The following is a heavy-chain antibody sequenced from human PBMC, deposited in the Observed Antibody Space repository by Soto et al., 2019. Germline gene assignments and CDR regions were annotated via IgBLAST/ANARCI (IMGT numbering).Heavy chain of an antibody. Sequence: GWSLRLPCTASGFTFGDYAMSWVRQAPGKGLEWVGFIRSKAYGGTTEYAASVKGRFTISRDDSKSIAYLQMNSLKTEDTAVYYCTRDPRYGSGTDAFDIWGQGTMVTVSS. CDR3: TRDPRYGSGTDAFDI. CDR2: IRSKAYGGTT. V-gene: IGHV3-49*04. D-gene: IGHD3-10*01. J-gene: IGHJ3*02. CDR1: GFTFGDYA.